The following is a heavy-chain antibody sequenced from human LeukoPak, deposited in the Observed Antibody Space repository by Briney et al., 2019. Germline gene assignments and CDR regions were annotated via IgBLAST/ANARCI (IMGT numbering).Heavy chain of an antibody. J-gene: IGHJ6*03. CDR2: IYHSGST. CDR3: ARAREGMGSGSYFSFSFFPRDIYYMDV. V-gene: IGHV4-38-2*01. Sequence: PSETLSLTCAVYGGSFSGYYWGWIRQPPGKGLEWIGSIYHSGSTYYNPSLKSRVTISVDTSKNQFSLKLSSVTAADTAVYYCARAREGMGSGSYFSFSFFPRDIYYMDVWGKGTTVTVSS. CDR1: GGSFSGYY. D-gene: IGHD3-10*01.